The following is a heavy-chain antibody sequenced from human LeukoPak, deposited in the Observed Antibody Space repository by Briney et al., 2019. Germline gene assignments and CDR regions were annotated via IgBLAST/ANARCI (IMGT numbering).Heavy chain of an antibody. J-gene: IGHJ4*02. V-gene: IGHV3-7*01. CDR3: AIGNNGDQKLGY. CDR1: GFTFNRYW. Sequence: GGSLRLSCAASGFTFNRYWMSWVRQAPGKGLEWVATIKEDGSEKYNVDSVKGRFTISRDTAKNSLYLQMNSLRAEDTAVYYCAIGNNGDQKLGYWGQGTLVTVSS. D-gene: IGHD4-17*01. CDR2: IKEDGSEK.